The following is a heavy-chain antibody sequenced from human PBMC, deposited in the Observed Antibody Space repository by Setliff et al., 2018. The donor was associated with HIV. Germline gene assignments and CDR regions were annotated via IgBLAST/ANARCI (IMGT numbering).Heavy chain of an antibody. CDR1: GGSISNYY. J-gene: IGHJ6*03. CDR3: ARLGRGEIMSIYYYYMDV. V-gene: IGHV4-59*01. CDR2: IYYSGGT. D-gene: IGHD6-6*01. Sequence: SETLSLTCTVSGGSISNYYWSWIRQPPGKGLEWIGYIYYSGGTDYNPSLKSRVTISVDTSKNQFSLKLRSVTAADTAVYYCARLGRGEIMSIYYYYMDVWGKGTTVTVSS.